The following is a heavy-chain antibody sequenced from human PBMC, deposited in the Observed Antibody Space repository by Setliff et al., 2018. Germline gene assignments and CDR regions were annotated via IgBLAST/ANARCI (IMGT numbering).Heavy chain of an antibody. CDR2: LSYNGNA. CDR1: GGSISSYS. J-gene: IGHJ6*03. CDR3: ARGPPGYYYYMNV. Sequence: PSETLSLTCNVSGGSISSYSWSWIRQAPGKGLEWIGTLSYNGNAYYTPSLKSRVTISGDTSQNYFSLKLTSVTEADTAVYYCARGPPGYYYYMNVWGQGTTVTVS. V-gene: IGHV4-59*01.